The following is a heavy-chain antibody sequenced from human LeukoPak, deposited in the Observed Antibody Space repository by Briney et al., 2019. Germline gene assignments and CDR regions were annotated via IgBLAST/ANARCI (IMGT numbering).Heavy chain of an antibody. Sequence: PGRSLRLSCAASGFIFSNYGMHWVRQAPGKGLEWVAVISHDGSTKFYADSVEGRFTISRDNSKNTLDLQMFSLRAEDTAVYYCAKEPTSYSSGWYFHHWGQGTLVTVSS. CDR3: AKEPTSYSSGWYFHH. CDR1: GFIFSNYG. V-gene: IGHV3-30*18. J-gene: IGHJ1*01. CDR2: ISHDGSTK. D-gene: IGHD6-25*01.